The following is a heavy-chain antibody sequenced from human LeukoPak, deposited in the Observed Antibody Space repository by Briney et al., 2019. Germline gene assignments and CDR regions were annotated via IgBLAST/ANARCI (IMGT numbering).Heavy chain of an antibody. Sequence: GGSLRLSCAASEFIFSNYAMNWVRQAPGKGLEWVSTISVSGDSTYYADSVKDRFTISRDNSKNTLYLQMNDLRAEDTAVYYCARVTGSSWLQKNWGQGTLVTVSS. V-gene: IGHV3-23*01. D-gene: IGHD6-13*01. J-gene: IGHJ4*02. CDR3: ARVTGSSWLQKN. CDR1: EFIFSNYA. CDR2: ISVSGDST.